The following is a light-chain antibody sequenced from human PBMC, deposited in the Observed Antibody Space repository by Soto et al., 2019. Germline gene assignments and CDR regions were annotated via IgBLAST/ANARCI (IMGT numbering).Light chain of an antibody. CDR3: GSWDSSLSAYV. CDR1: SSNIGGNS. J-gene: IGLJ1*01. V-gene: IGLV1-51*01. CDR2: DDN. Sequence: VLTQPPSVSAAPGQKVTISCSGSSSNIGGNSVSWYQQLPGTAPKLLIYDDNKRPSGIPDRFSGSKSGTSATLGITGFQTGDEADYYCGSWDSSLSAYVFGTGTNSPS.